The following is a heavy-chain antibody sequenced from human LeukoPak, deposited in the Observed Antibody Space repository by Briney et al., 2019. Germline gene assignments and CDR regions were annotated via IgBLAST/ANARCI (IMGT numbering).Heavy chain of an antibody. Sequence: GGSQRLSCAASGFTFSNYGMHWVRQAPGKGLEWVTFIRYDGSNNYYADSVKGRFTVSRDNSKNTLHLQMNSLRGEDTAVYYCAKDYHRGWYLLAGRFDYWGQGTLVTVSS. CDR2: IRYDGSNN. D-gene: IGHD2-15*01. J-gene: IGHJ4*02. CDR1: GFTFSNYG. CDR3: AKDYHRGWYLLAGRFDY. V-gene: IGHV3-30*02.